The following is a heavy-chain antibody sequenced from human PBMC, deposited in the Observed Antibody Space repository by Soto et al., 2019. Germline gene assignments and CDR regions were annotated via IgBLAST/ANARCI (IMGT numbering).Heavy chain of an antibody. J-gene: IGHJ3*02. Sequence: EVQLLESGGGLVQPGGSLRLSCAASGFTFSSYAMSWVRQAPGKGLEWVSAISGSGGSTYYADSEKGRFTISRDNSKNTLYLQMNSLRAEDTAVYYCARNYRRRIAEAGVTHDAFDIWGQGTMVTVSS. CDR2: ISGSGGST. V-gene: IGHV3-23*01. CDR1: GFTFSSYA. D-gene: IGHD6-13*01. CDR3: ARNYRRRIAEAGVTHDAFDI.